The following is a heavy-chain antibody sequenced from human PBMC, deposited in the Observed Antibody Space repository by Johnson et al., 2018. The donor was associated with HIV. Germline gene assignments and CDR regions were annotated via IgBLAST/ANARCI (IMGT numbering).Heavy chain of an antibody. CDR3: ARNLMLYNWNADAFDI. Sequence: MLLVESGGGLVQPGGSLRLSCAASGFTVSSNYMSWVRQAPGKGLEWVSVIYSGGSTYYADSAKGRFTISRDNSKNTLYLQMNSLRAEDTAVYYCARNLMLYNWNADAFDIWGQGTMVTVSS. CDR2: IYSGGST. D-gene: IGHD1-20*01. J-gene: IGHJ3*02. CDR1: GFTVSSNY. V-gene: IGHV3-66*02.